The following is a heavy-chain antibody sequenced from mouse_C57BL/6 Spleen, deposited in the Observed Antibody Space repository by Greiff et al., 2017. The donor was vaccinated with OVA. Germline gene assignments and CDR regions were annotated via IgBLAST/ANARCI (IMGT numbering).Heavy chain of an antibody. CDR2: IYPGSGNT. CDR3: AGGSSPFDY. J-gene: IGHJ2*01. Sequence: VQLKESGPELVKPGASVKISCKASGYSFKSYYIHWVKQRPGQGLEWIGWIYPGSGNTKYNEKFKGKATLTADTSSSTAYMQLSSLTSEDSAVYYCAGGSSPFDYWGQGTTLTVSS. V-gene: IGHV1-66*01. CDR1: GYSFKSYY. D-gene: IGHD1-1*01.